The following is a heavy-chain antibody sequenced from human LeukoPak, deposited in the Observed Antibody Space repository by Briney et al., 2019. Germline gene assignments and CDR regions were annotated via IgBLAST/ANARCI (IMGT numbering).Heavy chain of an antibody. Sequence: SETLSLTCTVSGGSISSYYWSWIRQPPGKGLEWIGYIYYSGSTNYNPSFKSRVTISVDTSKNQFSLKLSSVTAADTAVYYCARLPGLYYYYGMDVWGQGTTVTVSS. D-gene: IGHD5-12*01. CDR1: GGSISSYY. CDR3: ARLPGLYYYYGMDV. CDR2: IYYSGST. J-gene: IGHJ6*02. V-gene: IGHV4-59*08.